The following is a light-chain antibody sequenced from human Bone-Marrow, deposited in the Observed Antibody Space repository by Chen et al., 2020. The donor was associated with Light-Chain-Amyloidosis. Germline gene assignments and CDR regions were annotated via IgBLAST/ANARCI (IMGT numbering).Light chain of an antibody. Sequence: DIQMTQSPSSLSASVGDRVTITCRASQGIASYLAWYQQKPGKVPKLLIYAATTLQSGVPSRFSGRGSGADFTLTISSLLPDRVASYYCQNYNRAPLAFGQGSKVDI. J-gene: IGKJ1*01. V-gene: IGKV1-27*01. CDR2: AAT. CDR3: QNYNRAPLA. CDR1: QGIASY.